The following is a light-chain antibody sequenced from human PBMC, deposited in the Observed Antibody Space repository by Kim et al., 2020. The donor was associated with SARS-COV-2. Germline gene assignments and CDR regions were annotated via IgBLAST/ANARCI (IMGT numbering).Light chain of an antibody. V-gene: IGLV2-23*02. Sequence: SALTQPASVSGPPGQSITISCTGTSSDVGSYNLVSWYQQHPGKAPKLMIYEVSKRPSGVSNRFSGSKPGNTASLTISGLQAEDEAEYCCCSYAGSSTWVFGGGTQLNVL. CDR3: CSYAGSSTWV. CDR2: EVS. CDR1: SSDVGSYNL. J-gene: IGLJ3*02.